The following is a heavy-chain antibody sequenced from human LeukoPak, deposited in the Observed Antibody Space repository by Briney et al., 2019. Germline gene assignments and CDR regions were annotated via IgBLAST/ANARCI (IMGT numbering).Heavy chain of an antibody. D-gene: IGHD6-6*01. V-gene: IGHV3-30*18. Sequence: GRSLRLSCAASGFTFISYGMQWVRQAPGKGLEWVAVISYDGSNKYYADSVKGRFTISRDNSKNTLYLQMNTLRAEDTAVYYCAKARPAIAARVGYYYGLDAWGQGTTVTVSS. J-gene: IGHJ6*02. CDR2: ISYDGSNK. CDR1: GFTFISYG. CDR3: AKARPAIAARVGYYYGLDA.